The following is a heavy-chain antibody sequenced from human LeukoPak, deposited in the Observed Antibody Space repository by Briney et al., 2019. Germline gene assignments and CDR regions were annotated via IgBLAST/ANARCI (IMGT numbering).Heavy chain of an antibody. CDR1: GYSISSGYY. Sequence: SETLSLTCTVSGYSISSGYYWGWIRQPPGKGLEWIGSIYHSGRTFYNPSLKSRVTISVDTSKNQFSLKLTSVTAADTAVYYCARTSNWFDPWGQGTLVTVSS. D-gene: IGHD2-2*01. V-gene: IGHV4-38-2*02. CDR2: IYHSGRT. J-gene: IGHJ5*02. CDR3: ARTSNWFDP.